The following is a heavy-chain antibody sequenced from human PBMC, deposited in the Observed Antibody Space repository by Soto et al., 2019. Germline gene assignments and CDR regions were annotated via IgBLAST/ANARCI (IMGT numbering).Heavy chain of an antibody. V-gene: IGHV1-18*01. CDR3: ARSNGIAAAGPPFDY. CDR1: GYTFTSYG. Sequence: ASVKVSWKASGYTFTSYGISWVRQAPGQGLEWMGWISTYNGDTHYTEKLQDRVTMTRDTSTSTAYMELRSLRSDDTAVYYCARSNGIAAAGPPFDYWGQGTQVTVSS. D-gene: IGHD6-13*01. CDR2: ISTYNGDT. J-gene: IGHJ4*02.